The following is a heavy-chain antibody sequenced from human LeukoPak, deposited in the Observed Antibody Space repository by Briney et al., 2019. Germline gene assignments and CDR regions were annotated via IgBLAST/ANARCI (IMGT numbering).Heavy chain of an antibody. CDR3: ARGGRWELPRPYAFDI. V-gene: IGHV1-18*01. CDR1: GYTFTSYG. CDR2: ISTYNGHT. J-gene: IGHJ3*02. Sequence: ASVKVSCKASGYTFTSYGISWLRQAPGQGLEWMGWISTYNGHTNYAQKLQGRVTMTTDTSTSTAHMELRNLRSDDTAVYYCARGGRWELPRPYAFDIWGQGTMVTVSS. D-gene: IGHD1-26*01.